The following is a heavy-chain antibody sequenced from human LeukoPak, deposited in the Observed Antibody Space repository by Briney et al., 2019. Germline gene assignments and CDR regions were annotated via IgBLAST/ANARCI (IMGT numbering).Heavy chain of an antibody. D-gene: IGHD3-9*01. V-gene: IGHV4-4*07. CDR1: GGSISSYY. J-gene: IGHJ4*02. CDR3: ARDKRSFDFFDY. CDR2: IYASGST. Sequence: SETLSLACSVSGGSISSYYWSWIRQPAGKGLEWIGRIYASGSTSYNPSLKSRVTMSVDTSKNQFSLRLNSVTAADTALYYCARDKRSFDFFDYWGRGILVTVSS.